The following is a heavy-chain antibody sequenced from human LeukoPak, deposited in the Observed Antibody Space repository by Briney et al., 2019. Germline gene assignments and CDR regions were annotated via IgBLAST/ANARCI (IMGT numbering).Heavy chain of an antibody. V-gene: IGHV1-46*01. J-gene: IGHJ6*03. D-gene: IGHD5-24*01. Sequence: GASVKVSCKASGYTFTSYYMHWVRQAPGQGLDWMGIINPSGGSTSYAQKFQGRVTMTRDTSTSTVYMELSSLRSEDTAVYYCARDPREYYYYMDVWGKGTTVTVSS. CDR3: ARDPREYYYYMDV. CDR2: INPSGGST. CDR1: GYTFTSYY.